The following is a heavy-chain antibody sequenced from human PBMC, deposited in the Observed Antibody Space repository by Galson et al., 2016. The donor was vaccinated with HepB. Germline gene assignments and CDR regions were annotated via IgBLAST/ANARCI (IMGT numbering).Heavy chain of an antibody. Sequence: RQAPGKGLEWVAYISGGGETTYYADSVRGRFTISRDNARDSVFLQMTSLRVEDTARYYCARDALGTWDLTTWGQGTLVSVSS. CDR2: ISGGGETT. V-gene: IGHV3-11*04. D-gene: IGHD1-26*01. J-gene: IGHJ1*01. CDR3: ARDALGTWDLTT.